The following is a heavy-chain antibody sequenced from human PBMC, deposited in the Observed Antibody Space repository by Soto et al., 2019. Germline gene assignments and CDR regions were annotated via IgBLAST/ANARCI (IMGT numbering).Heavy chain of an antibody. V-gene: IGHV1-69*01. Sequence: QVQLVQSGAEVKKPGSSVKVSCKASGGTFSSYAISWVRQAPGQGLEWMGGIIPIFGTANYAQTFQGRVTITADESTSTAYMELSSLRSEDTAVYYCASTCVCDCHLGIYYFDYWVQGTLVTVS. J-gene: IGHJ4*02. CDR2: IIPIFGTA. CDR3: ASTCVCDCHLGIYYFDY. CDR1: GGTFSSYA. D-gene: IGHD2-21*02.